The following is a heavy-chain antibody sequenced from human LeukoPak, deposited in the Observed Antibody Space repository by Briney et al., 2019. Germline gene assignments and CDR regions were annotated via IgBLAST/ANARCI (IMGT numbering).Heavy chain of an antibody. D-gene: IGHD7-27*01. V-gene: IGHV3-48*02. CDR2: VSPSTI. CDR3: ARDQNWGFDY. CDR1: GFTFSSYS. Sequence: GGSLRLSCAASGFTFSSYSMNWVRQAPGKGLEWVSYVSPSTIYYADSVKGRFTISRDNAKNSLYLQMNSLRDEDTAVYYCARDQNWGFDYWGQGTLVTVSS. J-gene: IGHJ4*02.